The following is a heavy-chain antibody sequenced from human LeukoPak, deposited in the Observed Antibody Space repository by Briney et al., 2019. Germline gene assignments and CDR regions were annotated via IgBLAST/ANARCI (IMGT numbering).Heavy chain of an antibody. CDR2: IYYSGST. CDR3: AREESRCSGGSCYSRFDP. Sequence: SETLSLTCTVSGGSISSYYWSWIRQPPGKGLEWSGYIYYSGSTNYNPSLKSRVTISVDTSKNHFSLKLSSVPAADTAVYYCAREESRCSGGSCYSRFDPWGQGTLVTVSS. V-gene: IGHV4-59*01. J-gene: IGHJ5*02. CDR1: GGSISSYY. D-gene: IGHD2-15*01.